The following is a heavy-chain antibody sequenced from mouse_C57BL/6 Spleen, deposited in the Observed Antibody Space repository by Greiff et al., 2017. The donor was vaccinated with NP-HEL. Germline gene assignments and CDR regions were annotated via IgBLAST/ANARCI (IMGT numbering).Heavy chain of an antibody. V-gene: IGHV1-61*01. D-gene: IGHD2-2*01. CDR3: ARGYDVSWFAY. CDR1: GYTFTSYW. J-gene: IGHJ3*01. CDR2: IYPSDSET. Sequence: VQLQQPGAELVRPGSSVKLSCKASGYTFTSYWMDWVKQRPGQGLEWIGNIYPSDSETHYNQKFKDKATLTVDKSSSTAYMQLSSLTSEDSAVYYCARGYDVSWFAYWGQGTLVTVSA.